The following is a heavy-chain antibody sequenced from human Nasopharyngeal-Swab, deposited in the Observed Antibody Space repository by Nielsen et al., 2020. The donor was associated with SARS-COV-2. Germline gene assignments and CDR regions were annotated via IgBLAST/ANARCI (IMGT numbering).Heavy chain of an antibody. J-gene: IGHJ6*02. V-gene: IGHV4-34*01. CDR2: INHSGST. Sequence: WIRQPPGKGLEWTGEINHSGSTNYNPSLKSRVTISVDTSKNQFSLKLSSVTAADTAVYYCASSPLWFGEPEHGMDVWGQGTTVTVS. D-gene: IGHD3-10*01. CDR3: ASSPLWFGEPEHGMDV.